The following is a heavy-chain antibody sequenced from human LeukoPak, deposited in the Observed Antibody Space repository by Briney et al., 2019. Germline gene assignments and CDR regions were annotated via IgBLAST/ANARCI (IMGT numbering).Heavy chain of an antibody. CDR3: ARGRRLGSNGMDV. CDR1: GGSFSGYY. Sequence: PSETLSLTCAVYGGSFSGYYWSWIRQPPGKGLDLIGELNHSGSTNYNPSLKSRVTISVDTSKNQFSLKLSSVTAADTAVYYCARGRRLGSNGMDVWGKGTTVTVSS. D-gene: IGHD2-2*01. V-gene: IGHV4-34*01. J-gene: IGHJ6*04. CDR2: LNHSGST.